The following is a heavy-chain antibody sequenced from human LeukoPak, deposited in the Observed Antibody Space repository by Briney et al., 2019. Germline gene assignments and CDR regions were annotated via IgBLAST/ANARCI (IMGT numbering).Heavy chain of an antibody. V-gene: IGHV4-39*07. Sequence: SETLSLTCTVSGGSISSSSYYWGWIRQPPGKGLEWIGSIYYSGSTYYNPSLKSRVTISVDTSKNQFSLKLSSVTAADTAVYYCARDSSSTWAFDIWGQGTMVTVSS. CDR2: IYYSGST. CDR1: GGSISSSSYY. J-gene: IGHJ3*02. CDR3: ARDSSSTWAFDI. D-gene: IGHD6-6*01.